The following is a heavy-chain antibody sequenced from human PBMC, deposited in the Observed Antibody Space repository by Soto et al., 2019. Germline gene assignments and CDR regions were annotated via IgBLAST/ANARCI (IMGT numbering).Heavy chain of an antibody. V-gene: IGHV3-21*01. Sequence: PGGSLRLSCEASGFRFNSYSMNWVRQAPQKGLEWVSLIDARSNYIYYADSVKGRFTISRDNAKNTLYLQLNSLRAEDTAVYYCLRGNSGYGNFDYWGQGTRVTVSS. J-gene: IGHJ4*02. CDR3: LRGNSGYGNFDY. D-gene: IGHD5-12*01. CDR2: IDARSNYI. CDR1: GFRFNSYS.